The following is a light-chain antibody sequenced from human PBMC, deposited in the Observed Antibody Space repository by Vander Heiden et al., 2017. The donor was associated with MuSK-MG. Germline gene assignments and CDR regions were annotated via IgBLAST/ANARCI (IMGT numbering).Light chain of an antibody. CDR1: SGSIASNY. J-gene: IGLJ3*02. CDR3: QSYDSTNREV. V-gene: IGLV6-57*01. Sequence: FMLTQPHSVSASPGKTVSISCTRSSGSIASNYVQCYQQRPGSSPTTVMFEDNQRPSGVPARFSGSIDRSSNSASPTISGLRTEDEADYYRQSYDSTNREVFGGGTKLTVL. CDR2: EDN.